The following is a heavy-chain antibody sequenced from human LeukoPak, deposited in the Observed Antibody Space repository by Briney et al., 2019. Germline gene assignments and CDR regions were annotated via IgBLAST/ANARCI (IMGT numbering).Heavy chain of an antibody. CDR1: GGSIISSSYY. CDR3: ARDSYLKGYYDSSGYYPLGTFDY. Sequence: SAALSLPCTVSGGSIISSSYYWGWIRPPPGEGLGWIGSFYYRGSTYYNPSVKSRVTISVDTSKIQFSQKLSSVTAADTAVYYCARDSYLKGYYDSSGYYPLGTFDYWGRGTLVRVS. CDR2: FYYRGST. D-gene: IGHD3-22*01. V-gene: IGHV4-39*07. J-gene: IGHJ4*02.